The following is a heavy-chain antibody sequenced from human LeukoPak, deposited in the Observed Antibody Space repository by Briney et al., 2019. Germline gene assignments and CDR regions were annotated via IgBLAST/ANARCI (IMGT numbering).Heavy chain of an antibody. CDR2: IYHSGST. CDR3: ARAHDYGDRRFDY. J-gene: IGHJ4*02. CDR1: GGSISSGGYS. Sequence: SETLSLTCAVSGGSISSGGYSWSWIRQPPGKGLEWIGYIYHSGSTHYNPSLKSRVTISVDRSKNQFSLKLSSVTAADTAVYYCARAHDYGDRRFDYWGQGTLVTVSS. V-gene: IGHV4-30-2*01. D-gene: IGHD4-17*01.